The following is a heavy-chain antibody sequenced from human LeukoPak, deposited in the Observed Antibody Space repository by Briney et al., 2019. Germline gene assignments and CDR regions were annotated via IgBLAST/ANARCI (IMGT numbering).Heavy chain of an antibody. CDR2: ISHDGSNK. Sequence: GGSLRLSCAASGFTFSSYAMHWVRQAPGKGLEWVAVISHDGSNKYYADSVKGRFTISRDNSKNTLYLQMNSLRAEDTAVYYCARRRYCSGGSCYSVAVDYWGQGTLVTVSS. CDR1: GFTFSSYA. D-gene: IGHD2-15*01. V-gene: IGHV3-30-3*01. J-gene: IGHJ4*02. CDR3: ARRRYCSGGSCYSVAVDY.